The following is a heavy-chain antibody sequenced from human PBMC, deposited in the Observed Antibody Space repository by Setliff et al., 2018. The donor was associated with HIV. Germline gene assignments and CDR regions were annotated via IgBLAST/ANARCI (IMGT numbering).Heavy chain of an antibody. Sequence: GASVKVSCKASGYTFTSYGISWVRQAPGQGLEWMGWISAYNGYTNYAQNLQDRVTMTTDTSTSTACMELRSLRSDDTAVYYCARAYDTLSGYYDYWGQGTLVTVSS. J-gene: IGHJ4*02. CDR3: ARAYDTLSGYYDY. D-gene: IGHD3-9*01. CDR1: GYTFTSYG. CDR2: ISAYNGYT. V-gene: IGHV1-18*01.